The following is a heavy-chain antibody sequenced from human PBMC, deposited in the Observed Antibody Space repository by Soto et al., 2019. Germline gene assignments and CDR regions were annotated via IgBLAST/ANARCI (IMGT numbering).Heavy chain of an antibody. CDR2: ITTSSSFR. D-gene: IGHD2-15*01. CDR1: GFTLSIYS. J-gene: IGHJ4*02. CDR3: ARDLGVALASLTLDF. Sequence: PGGSLRLSCAASGFTLSIYSMNWVRQAPVKGLEWVADITTSSSFRFYADSVEGRFTISRDDAKNSIYLQMNSLRAEDTGVYYCARDLGVALASLTLDFWGRGTLVTVSS. V-gene: IGHV3-21*01.